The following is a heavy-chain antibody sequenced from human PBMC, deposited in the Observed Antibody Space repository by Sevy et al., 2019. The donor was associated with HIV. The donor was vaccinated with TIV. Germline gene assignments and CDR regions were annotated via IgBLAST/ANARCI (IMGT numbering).Heavy chain of an antibody. D-gene: IGHD6-6*01. CDR3: ARLGSSSWESY. Sequence: SETLSLTCAVYGGSFSGYYWSWIRQPPGKGLEWIGEINHSGSTNYNPSLKSRVTISVDTSKNQFSLKLSSVTAADTAVYYCARLGSSSWESYWGQGTLVTASS. CDR1: GGSFSGYY. V-gene: IGHV4-34*01. CDR2: INHSGST. J-gene: IGHJ4*02.